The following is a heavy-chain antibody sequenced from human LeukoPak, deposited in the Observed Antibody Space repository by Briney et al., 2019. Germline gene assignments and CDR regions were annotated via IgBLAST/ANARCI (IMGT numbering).Heavy chain of an antibody. Sequence: GGSLRLFCAASGFTFSSYSMNWVRQAPGKGLEWVSSISSSSSYIYYADSVKGRFTISRDNAKNSLYLQMNSLRAEDTAVYYCARDSGYDHGPNFDYWGQGTLVTVSS. J-gene: IGHJ4*02. CDR2: ISSSSSYI. CDR3: ARDSGYDHGPNFDY. CDR1: GFTFSSYS. D-gene: IGHD5-12*01. V-gene: IGHV3-21*01.